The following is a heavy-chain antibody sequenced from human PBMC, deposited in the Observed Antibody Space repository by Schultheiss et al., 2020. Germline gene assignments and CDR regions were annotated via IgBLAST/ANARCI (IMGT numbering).Heavy chain of an antibody. D-gene: IGHD3-10*01. CDR2: INYSGST. J-gene: IGHJ2*01. Sequence: SETLSLTCAVYGGSFSGYYWSWIRQPPGKGLEWIGDINYSGSTNYNPSLKSRVTISVDKSKNQFSLKLSSVTAADTAVYYCARMSLLGRPSYWYFDLWGRGSLVTVSS. CDR1: GGSFSGYY. V-gene: IGHV4-34*01. CDR3: ARMSLLGRPSYWYFDL.